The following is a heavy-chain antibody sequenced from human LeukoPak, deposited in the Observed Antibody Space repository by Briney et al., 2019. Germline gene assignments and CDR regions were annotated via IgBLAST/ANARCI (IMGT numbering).Heavy chain of an antibody. CDR2: INPSGSNT. Sequence: GASVKVSCKTSGNSFTSYYMHWVRQAPGQGLEWMGIINPSGSNTTYAQRFQGRLTMTRDTSTSTVYMELSSLRSEDTAVYYGARGQYYYYMDVWGKGTTVTVSS. CDR3: ARGQYYYYMDV. J-gene: IGHJ6*03. V-gene: IGHV1-46*01. CDR1: GNSFTSYY.